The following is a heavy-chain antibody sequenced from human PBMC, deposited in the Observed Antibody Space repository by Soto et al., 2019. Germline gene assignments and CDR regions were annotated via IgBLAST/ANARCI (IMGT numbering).Heavy chain of an antibody. CDR2: ISVYKGNT. CDR3: ARMGMGVTSFGDY. J-gene: IGHJ4*02. V-gene: IGHV1-18*01. D-gene: IGHD3-10*01. CDR1: GYTFINYG. Sequence: QVQLVQSGAEVKKPGASVKVSCKASGYTFINYGISWVRQAPGQGLEWMGWISVYKGNTEYAQRFEGRVTMTTDTSTSTAYMELRSLKSDDTAVYYCARMGMGVTSFGDYWGQGTLVIVSS.